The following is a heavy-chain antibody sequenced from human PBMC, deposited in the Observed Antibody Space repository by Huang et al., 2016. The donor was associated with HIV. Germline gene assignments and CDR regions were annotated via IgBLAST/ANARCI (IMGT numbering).Heavy chain of an antibody. V-gene: IGHV3-30*04. CDR2: ILYNGGKK. CDR3: TREFTTSVQFFDL. Sequence: QVKLVESGGGVVQPGISLRLSCAASGFTFRTYTFPWFRPGPGRGLEWVAGILYNGGKKFSADSVKGRFTISRDNSKNTVYLEVSSPRPEDSAVYYCTREFTTSVQFFDLWGQGTLVTVSS. D-gene: IGHD4-4*01. J-gene: IGHJ4*02. CDR1: GFTFRTYT.